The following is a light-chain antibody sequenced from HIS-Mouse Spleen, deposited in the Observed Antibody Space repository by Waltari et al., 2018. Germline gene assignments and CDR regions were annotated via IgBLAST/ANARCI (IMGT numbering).Light chain of an antibody. J-gene: IGKJ3*01. V-gene: IGKV1-39*01. Sequence: DIQMTQSPSSLSASVGDRVTITCRASQIISSYLNWYQQKPGKAPKLLIYAASRLQSGVPSRFSGSGSGTDFTLTISLQPEDFATYYCQQSYSTXXXXGPGTKVDIK. CDR2: AAS. CDR1: QIISSY. CDR3: QQSYSTXXX.